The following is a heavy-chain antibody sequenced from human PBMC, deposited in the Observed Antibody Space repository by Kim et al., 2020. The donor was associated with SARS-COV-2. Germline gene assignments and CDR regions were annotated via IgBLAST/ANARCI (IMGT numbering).Heavy chain of an antibody. V-gene: IGHV3-11*05. CDR3: ARASLRLGELSHLDY. D-gene: IGHD3-16*02. CDR1: GFTFSDYY. Sequence: GGSLRLSCAASGFTFSDYYMSWIRQAPGKGLEWVSYISSSSSYTNYADSVKGRFTISRDNAKNSLYLQMNSLRAEDTAVYYCARASLRLGELSHLDYWGQGTLVTVSS. CDR2: ISSSSSYT. J-gene: IGHJ4*02.